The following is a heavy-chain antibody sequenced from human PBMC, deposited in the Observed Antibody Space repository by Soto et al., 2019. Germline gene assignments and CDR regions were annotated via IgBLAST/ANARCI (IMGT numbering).Heavy chain of an antibody. CDR2: IIPIFGTA. D-gene: IGHD3-10*01. CDR1: GGTFSSYA. V-gene: IGHV1-69*01. CDR3: ARGHYYGSGIYYYGMDV. J-gene: IGHJ6*02. Sequence: QVQLVQSGAEVKKPGSSVKVSCKASGGTFSSYAISWVRQAPGQGLEWMGGIIPIFGTANYAQKFRGRGTITADESTSTAYMELSSLRSEDTAVYYCARGHYYGSGIYYYGMDVWGQGTTVTVSS.